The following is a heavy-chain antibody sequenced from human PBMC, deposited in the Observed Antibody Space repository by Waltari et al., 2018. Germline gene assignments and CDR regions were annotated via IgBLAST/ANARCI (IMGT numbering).Heavy chain of an antibody. CDR3: ARGSRDYDYVWGSYRYRWHFDY. Sequence: QVQLQESGPGLVKPSETLSLTCTVSGGSISSYYWSWIRQPPGKGLEWIGYIYYRGTTNYNPSLKSRVTISVDTSKNQFSLKLSSVTAADTAVYYCARGSRDYDYVWGSYRYRWHFDYWGQGTLVTVSS. D-gene: IGHD3-16*02. J-gene: IGHJ4*02. CDR2: IYYRGTT. CDR1: GGSISSYY. V-gene: IGHV4-59*01.